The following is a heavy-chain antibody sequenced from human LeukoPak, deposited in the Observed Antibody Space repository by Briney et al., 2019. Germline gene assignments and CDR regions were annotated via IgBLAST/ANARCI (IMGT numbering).Heavy chain of an antibody. D-gene: IGHD5-12*01. V-gene: IGHV3-33*08. CDR1: GFTFSTYA. CDR3: ARAGSGYDFGNYYYYYYGMDV. J-gene: IGHJ6*02. Sequence: GGSLRLSCAASGFTFSTYAMTWVRQAPGKGLERVAVIWYDGSNKYYADSVKGRFTISRDNSKNTLYLQMNSLRAEDTAVYYCARAGSGYDFGNYYYYYYGMDVWGQGTTVTVSS. CDR2: IWYDGSNK.